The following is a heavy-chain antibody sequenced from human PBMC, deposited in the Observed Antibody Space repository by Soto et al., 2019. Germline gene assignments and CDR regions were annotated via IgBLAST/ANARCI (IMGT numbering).Heavy chain of an antibody. CDR3: ARETAYSGSRKCPFGY. CDR1: GFTFSSYG. V-gene: IGHV3-30*19. D-gene: IGHD1-26*01. CDR2: ISYDGSNK. Sequence: LRLSCAAPGFTFSSYGMHWVRQAPGKGLEWVAVISYDGSNKYYADSVKGRFTISRDNSKNTLYLQMNSLRAEDTAVYYCARETAYSGSRKCPFGYWGQGTLVTVSS. J-gene: IGHJ4*02.